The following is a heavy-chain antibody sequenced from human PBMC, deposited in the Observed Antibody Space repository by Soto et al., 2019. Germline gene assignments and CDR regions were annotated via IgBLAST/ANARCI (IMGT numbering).Heavy chain of an antibody. CDR3: ARDSQTSGRGSYRYTVS. Sequence: QVQLVQSGAEVKKPGSSVKVSCKASGGTFSSYAISWVRQAPGQGLEWMGGIIPIFGTANYAQKFQGRVTITADESTRTAYIAQSSLRSEDTAVYYCARDSQTSGRGSYRYTVSWVQGTLVTVSS. D-gene: IGHD3-16*02. CDR1: GGTFSSYA. CDR2: IIPIFGTA. J-gene: IGHJ4*02. V-gene: IGHV1-69*01.